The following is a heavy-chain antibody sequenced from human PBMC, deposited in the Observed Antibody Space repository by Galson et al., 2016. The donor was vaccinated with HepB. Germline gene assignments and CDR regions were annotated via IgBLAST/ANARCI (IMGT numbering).Heavy chain of an antibody. Sequence: SLRLSCAASGFTFSNYAMHWVRQAPGKGLEWVAVISDDGNNKYYTESVRGRFTISRDNSKNTLYLYMNNLTAGDTAIYYCGKHGAFDYWGQGTMVTVSS. CDR3: GKHGAFDY. V-gene: IGHV3-30-3*01. CDR1: GFTFSNYA. CDR2: ISDDGNNK. D-gene: IGHD4/OR15-4a*01. J-gene: IGHJ3*01.